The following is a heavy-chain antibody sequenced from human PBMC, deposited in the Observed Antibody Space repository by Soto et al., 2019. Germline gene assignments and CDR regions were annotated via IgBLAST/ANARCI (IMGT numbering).Heavy chain of an antibody. CDR3: AKSVVVVAAPTFGLDY. V-gene: IGHV3-23*01. CDR2: ISGSGGST. D-gene: IGHD2-15*01. J-gene: IGHJ4*02. Sequence: GGSLRLSCAASGFTFSSYAMSWVRQAPGKGLEWVSAISGSGGSTYYADSVKGRFTISRDNSKNTLYLQMNSLRAEDTAVYYCAKSVVVVAAPTFGLDYWGQGTLVTVSS. CDR1: GFTFSSYA.